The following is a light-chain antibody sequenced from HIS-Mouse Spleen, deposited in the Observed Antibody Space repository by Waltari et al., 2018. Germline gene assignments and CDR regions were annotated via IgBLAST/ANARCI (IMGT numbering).Light chain of an antibody. CDR3: CSYAGSHVV. Sequence: QSALTPPRSVSGSPGQSVTISCTGPSRSVCGYNYVSWYQQHPGKAPKPMIYEVSKRPSGVPDRFSGSKSGNTASLTISGLQAEDEADYYCCSYAGSHVVFGGGTKLTVL. CDR2: EVS. J-gene: IGLJ2*01. CDR1: SRSVCGYNY. V-gene: IGLV2-11*01.